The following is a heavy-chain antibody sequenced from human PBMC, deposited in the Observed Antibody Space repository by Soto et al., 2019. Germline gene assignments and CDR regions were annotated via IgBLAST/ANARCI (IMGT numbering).Heavy chain of an antibody. D-gene: IGHD4-4*01. V-gene: IGHV3-48*02. J-gene: IGHJ4*02. CDR1: GFPLSVYS. CDR2: IGSGGSPI. Sequence: EVQLVESGGDLVQPGGSLRLSCAASGFPLSVYSMDWVRQVPGKGLEWVSFIGSGGSPIYYADSVKGRFTIARDDAQNFVYLQMDSLRDEDKSVYYFARGWRSNSFDVWGQGTLVTVSS. CDR3: ARGWRSNSFDV.